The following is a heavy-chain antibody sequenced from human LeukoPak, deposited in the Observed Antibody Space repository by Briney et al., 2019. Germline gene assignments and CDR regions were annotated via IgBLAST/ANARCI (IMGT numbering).Heavy chain of an antibody. CDR2: IYSGGST. J-gene: IGHJ4*02. CDR1: GFTVSSNY. V-gene: IGHV3-53*01. Sequence: QPGGSLRLSCAASGFTVSSNYMSWVRQAPGKGLEWVSVIYSGGSTYYAHSVKGRFTISRDNSKNTLYLQMNSLRAEDTAVYYCARVLVPAGKGVFDHWGQGTLVTVSS. D-gene: IGHD2-2*01. CDR3: ARVLVPAGKGVFDH.